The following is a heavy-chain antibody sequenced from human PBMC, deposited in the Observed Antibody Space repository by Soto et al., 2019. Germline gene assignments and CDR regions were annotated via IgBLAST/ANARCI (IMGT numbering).Heavy chain of an antibody. CDR2: INPNSGGT. J-gene: IGHJ4*02. Sequence: ASVKVSCKASGYTFTGYYMHWVRQAPGQGLEWMGWINPNSGGTNYAQKFQGRVTMTRDTSISTAYMELSRLRSDDTAVYYCARDPSSSGYHSDYWGQGTLVTVSS. CDR3: ARDPSSSGYHSDY. V-gene: IGHV1-2*02. D-gene: IGHD3-22*01. CDR1: GYTFTGYY.